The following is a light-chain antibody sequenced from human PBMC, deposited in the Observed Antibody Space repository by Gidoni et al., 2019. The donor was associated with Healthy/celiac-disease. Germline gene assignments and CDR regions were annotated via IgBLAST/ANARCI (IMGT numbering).Light chain of an antibody. CDR1: QSVLYRPNGRNF. CDR2: WAS. CDR3: QHYYRIPLT. J-gene: IGKJ4*01. V-gene: IGKV4-1*01. Sequence: DIVMPQSPDSLPVSLGERATINCKSSQSVLYRPNGRNFLAWYQQKPGHPPKLLISWASSRESGVSDRCSGGGSGTDFTLTSSNVQAEDVAVYFWQHYYRIPLTFGGGTKVEIK.